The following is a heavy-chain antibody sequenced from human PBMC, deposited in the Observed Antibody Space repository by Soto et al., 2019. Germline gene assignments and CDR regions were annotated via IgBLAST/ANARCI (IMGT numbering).Heavy chain of an antibody. J-gene: IGHJ4*02. CDR2: MYYGGST. CDR3: PRVTFDSSTYSGY. V-gene: IGHV4-31*03. D-gene: IGHD3-22*01. CDR1: GGSINSGDYY. Sequence: SETLSLTCTVSGGSINSGDYYWSWIRQHPGKGLEWIGYMYYGGSTYYNPSLKRRLTISVDTSKNQFYLKLSSVTAADTAVYYCPRVTFDSSTYSGYWGQGTLVTVSS.